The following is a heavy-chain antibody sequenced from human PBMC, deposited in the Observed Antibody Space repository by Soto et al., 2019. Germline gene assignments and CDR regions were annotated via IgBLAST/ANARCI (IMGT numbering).Heavy chain of an antibody. V-gene: IGHV5-10-1*01. D-gene: IGHD3-22*01. CDR2: IDPSDSYT. Sequence: GESLKISCKGSGYSFTSYWISWVRQMPGKGLEWMGRIDPSDSYTNYSPSFQGHVTISADKSISTAYLQWSSLKASDTAMYHCARPYYDSSGYYSNDAFDIWGQGTMVTVSS. CDR1: GYSFTSYW. CDR3: ARPYYDSSGYYSNDAFDI. J-gene: IGHJ3*02.